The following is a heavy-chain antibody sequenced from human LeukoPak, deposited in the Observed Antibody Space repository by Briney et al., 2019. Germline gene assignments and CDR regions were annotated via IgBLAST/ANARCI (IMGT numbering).Heavy chain of an antibody. CDR1: GFTVSSNY. D-gene: IGHD6-13*01. V-gene: IGHV3-53*01. CDR2: IYSSGST. J-gene: IGHJ4*02. CDR3: ASRIATAGSVDY. Sequence: PGGSLRLSCAASGFTVSSNYMSWVRQAPGKGLEWVSVIYSSGSTYYADSVKGRFTISRDNSKNTLHLQMNTLRAEDTAVYYCASRIATAGSVDYWGQETLVAVSS.